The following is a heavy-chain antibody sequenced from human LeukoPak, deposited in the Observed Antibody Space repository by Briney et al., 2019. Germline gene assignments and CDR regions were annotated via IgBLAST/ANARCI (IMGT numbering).Heavy chain of an antibody. CDR1: GGSISSYY. J-gene: IGHJ6*02. Sequence: SETLSLTCTDSGGSISSYYWSWIRQPPGKGLEWIGYIYYSGSTNYNPSLKSRVTISVDTSKNQFSLKLSSVTAADTAVYYCARVGGGIYYYYYYGMDVWGQGTTVTVS. CDR3: ARVGGGIYYYYYYGMDV. CDR2: IYYSGST. V-gene: IGHV4-59*01. D-gene: IGHD2-15*01.